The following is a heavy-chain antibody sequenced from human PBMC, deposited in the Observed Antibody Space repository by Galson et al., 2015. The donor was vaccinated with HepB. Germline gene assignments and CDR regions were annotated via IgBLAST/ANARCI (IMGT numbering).Heavy chain of an antibody. CDR2: ISHDGRNK. CDR3: ARERGAGWYERLGY. J-gene: IGHJ4*02. CDR1: GFTFDGYS. Sequence: SLRLSCAASGFTFDGYSLHWVRQAPGKGLEWVAIISHDGRNKYYAYSMKGRFTISRDNSKNTLYLQMNSLRSEDTAVYYCARERGAGWYERLGYGGQGTLVTASS. D-gene: IGHD6-19*01. V-gene: IGHV3-30*04.